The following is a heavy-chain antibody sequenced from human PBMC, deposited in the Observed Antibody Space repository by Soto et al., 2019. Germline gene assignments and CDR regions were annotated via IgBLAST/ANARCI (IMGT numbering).Heavy chain of an antibody. CDR3: ARIASSGRGWDV. D-gene: IGHD3-10*01. Sequence: EVQLVESGGGLVQPGGSLRLSCVDYGFTFSSYWMSWVRQAPVKGLEWVGNIKQDGSEENYVDSVKGRFTISRENAKNSMYLQMNSLRAEDTAVYYCARIASSGRGWDVWGQGTTVVVSS. V-gene: IGHV3-7*01. CDR1: GFTFSSYW. CDR2: IKQDGSEE. J-gene: IGHJ6*02.